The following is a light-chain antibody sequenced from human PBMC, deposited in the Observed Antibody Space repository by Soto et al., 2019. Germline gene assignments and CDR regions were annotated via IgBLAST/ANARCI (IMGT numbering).Light chain of an antibody. J-gene: IGLJ1*01. CDR3: SSYTSSILYV. CDR2: DVS. V-gene: IGLV2-14*01. CDR1: SSDVGGYNY. Sequence: SVLTQPASVSGSPGQSITISCAGTSSDVGGYNYVSWYQQHPGKAPKLMIHDVSNRPSGVSNRFSGSKSGNTASLTISGLQAEDEADYYCSSYTSSILYVFGTGTKVTVL.